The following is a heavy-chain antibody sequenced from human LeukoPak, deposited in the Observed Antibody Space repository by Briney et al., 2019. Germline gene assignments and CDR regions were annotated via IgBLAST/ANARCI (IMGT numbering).Heavy chain of an antibody. CDR3: ARDLNGFDY. CDR1: GFTFSSYG. CDR2: IKQDGSEK. J-gene: IGHJ4*02. D-gene: IGHD3-9*01. V-gene: IGHV3-7*01. Sequence: GRSLRLSCAASGFTFSSYGMHWVRQAPGKGLEWVANIKQDGSEKYYVDSVKGRFTISRDNAKNSLYLQMNSLRAEDTAVYYCARDLNGFDYWGQGTLVTVSS.